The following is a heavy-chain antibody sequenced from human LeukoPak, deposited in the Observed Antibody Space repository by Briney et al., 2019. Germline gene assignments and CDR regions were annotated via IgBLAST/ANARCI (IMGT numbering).Heavy chain of an antibody. D-gene: IGHD3-3*01. CDR2: INPNSGGT. J-gene: IGHJ5*02. Sequence: GASVKVSCKASGYTFTGYYMHWVRQAPGQGLEWMGRINPNSGGTNYAQKFQGRVTMTRDTSISTAYMELSRLRSDDTAVYYCARSIMIFGVANNWFDPWGQGTLVTVSS. CDR3: ARSIMIFGVANNWFDP. V-gene: IGHV1-2*06. CDR1: GYTFTGYY.